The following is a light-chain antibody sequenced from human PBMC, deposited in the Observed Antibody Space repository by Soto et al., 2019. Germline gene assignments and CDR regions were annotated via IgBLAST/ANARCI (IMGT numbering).Light chain of an antibody. V-gene: IGLV2-14*03. CDR2: NVN. CDR3: SSYTSTGPQVL. Sequence: QSVLTQPASVSGSPGQSITISCTGTSSDIGGYNYVSWYQRHPGRAPKLIIYNVNDRPPWISDRFSGSKSDNAASLTISGLQTEDEADYLCSSYTSTGPQVLFGGGTKVTVL. CDR1: SSDIGGYNY. J-gene: IGLJ2*01.